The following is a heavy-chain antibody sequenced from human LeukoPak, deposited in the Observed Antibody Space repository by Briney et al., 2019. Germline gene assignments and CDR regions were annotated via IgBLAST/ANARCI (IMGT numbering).Heavy chain of an antibody. CDR2: ISSSSSTI. V-gene: IGHV3-48*01. J-gene: IGHJ4*02. CDR3: AKPVRRRYFDWSDY. Sequence: PGGSLRLSCAASGFTFSSYSMNWVRQAPGKGLEWVSYISSSSSTIYYADSVKGRFTISRDNSKNTLYLQMNSLRAEDTAVYYCAKPVRRRYFDWSDYWGQGTLVTVSS. CDR1: GFTFSSYS. D-gene: IGHD3-9*01.